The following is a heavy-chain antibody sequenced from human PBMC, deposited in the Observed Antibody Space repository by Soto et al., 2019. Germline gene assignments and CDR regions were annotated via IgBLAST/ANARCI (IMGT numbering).Heavy chain of an antibody. CDR2: IRQDGSES. CDR1: GFTFSNYW. CDR3: ASARHIGP. V-gene: IGHV3-7*01. J-gene: IGHJ5*02. Sequence: GGSLRLSCAASGFTFSNYWMSWVRQAPGKGLEWVANIRQDGSESNYADSVKGRFTISRDNAENSLYLQMTSLRAEDTAVYYCASARHIGPWGQGTLVTVSS. D-gene: IGHD2-21*01.